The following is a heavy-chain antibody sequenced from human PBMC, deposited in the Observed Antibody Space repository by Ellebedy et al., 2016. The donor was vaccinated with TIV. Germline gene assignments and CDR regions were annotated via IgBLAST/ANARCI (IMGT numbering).Heavy chain of an antibody. V-gene: IGHV3-48*01. Sequence: ETLSLTCAASGFIFSGYAMSWVRQAPGKGLEWVSYISSSSSTIYYADSVKGRFTISRDNSKNTLYLQMNSLRAEDTAVYYCARVPYSSSWYARGFSDYWGQGTLVTVSS. CDR2: ISSSSSTI. J-gene: IGHJ4*02. D-gene: IGHD6-13*01. CDR1: GFIFSGYA. CDR3: ARVPYSSSWYARGFSDY.